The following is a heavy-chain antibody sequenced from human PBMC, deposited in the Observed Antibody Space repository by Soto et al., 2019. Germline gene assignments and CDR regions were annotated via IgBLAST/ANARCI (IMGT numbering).Heavy chain of an antibody. CDR1: GYTFTSYG. J-gene: IGHJ6*02. CDR2: ISGYNGKT. CDR3: AREGDVPYYYSGMDV. V-gene: IGHV1-18*01. Sequence: QVQLVQSGGEVRKPGASVTVSCKASGYTFTSYGISWVRQAPGQGLEWMGWISGYNGKTNYAQKVQDRVTMTTDTTTSTVYLELRSLRFDDTAVYYCAREGDVPYYYSGMDVWAQGTTVTVSS. D-gene: IGHD2-21*02.